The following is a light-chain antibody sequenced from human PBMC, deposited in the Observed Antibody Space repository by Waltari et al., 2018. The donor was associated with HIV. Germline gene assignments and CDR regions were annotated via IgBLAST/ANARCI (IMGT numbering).Light chain of an antibody. V-gene: IGLV1-44*01. J-gene: IGLJ3*02. Sequence: QSVLPQPPSASGTPRPRVAHSSSRGSHHLGRDNVHWYQQLPGQAPKLLIYFNNQRPSGVPDRFSGSKSGTSASLAISGLQSEDEADYYCAAWDDSLHGVVFGGGTKVTVL. CDR2: FNN. CDR1: SHHLGRDN. CDR3: AAWDDSLHGVV.